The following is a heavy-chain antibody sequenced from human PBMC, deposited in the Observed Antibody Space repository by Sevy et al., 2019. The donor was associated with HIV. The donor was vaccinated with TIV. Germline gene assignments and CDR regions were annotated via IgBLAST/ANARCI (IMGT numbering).Heavy chain of an antibody. V-gene: IGHV3-7*01. CDR1: GFIFKTYW. CDR3: ARGGVYLFTD. J-gene: IGHJ4*02. D-gene: IGHD3-10*01. CDR2: IKEDGSQK. Sequence: GGSLRLSCAASGFIFKTYWMSWVRQAPGKGLERVANIKEDGSQKNYVDSVKGRFTISRDNAKNSLYLQMDSPRDEDTAVYYCARGGVYLFTDWGQGTLVTVSS.